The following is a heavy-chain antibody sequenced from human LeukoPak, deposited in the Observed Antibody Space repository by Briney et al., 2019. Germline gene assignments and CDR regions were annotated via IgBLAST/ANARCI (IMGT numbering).Heavy chain of an antibody. V-gene: IGHV4-34*01. Sequence: SETLSLTCAVYGGSVSGYYWSWIRQPPGKGVEWIGEINHSGSTNYNPSLKSQATISVDTSKKQFSLKLSSVTAADTAVYYCARGVCSGGGCYGLFNYWGQGTLVTVSS. CDR2: INHSGST. CDR3: ARGVCSGGGCYGLFNY. D-gene: IGHD2-15*01. J-gene: IGHJ4*02. CDR1: GGSVSGYY.